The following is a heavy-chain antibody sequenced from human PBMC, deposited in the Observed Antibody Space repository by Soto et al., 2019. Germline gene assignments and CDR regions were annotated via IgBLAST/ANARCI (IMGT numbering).Heavy chain of an antibody. CDR2: ISTTETT. Sequence: QVQLQESGPGLVKPSETLSLTCTVSGGSISSYYWSWIRQPAGKGLEWIGRISTTETTNYNPSLKSRVSMSLDTSKSQVSLKLSSVTAADAAVYYYAGNIAAAGRRYYGMDVWGQGTTVTVSS. CDR3: AGNIAAAGRRYYGMDV. J-gene: IGHJ6*02. D-gene: IGHD6-13*01. CDR1: GGSISSYY. V-gene: IGHV4-4*07.